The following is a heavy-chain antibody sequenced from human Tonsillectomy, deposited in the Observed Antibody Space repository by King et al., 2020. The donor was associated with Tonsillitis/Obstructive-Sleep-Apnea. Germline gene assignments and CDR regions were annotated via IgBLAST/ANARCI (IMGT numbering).Heavy chain of an antibody. CDR3: ARDRLDSYGFYYYYMDV. D-gene: IGHD5-18*01. CDR1: GFTFSSYW. Sequence: VQLVESGGGLVQPGGSLRLSCAASGFTFSSYWMHWVRQAPGKGLVWVSRINSDGSSTSYAESLKGRFTISRDNAKNTLYLQMNSLRAEDTAVYYCARDRLDSYGFYYYYMDVWGKGTTVTVSS. CDR2: INSDGSST. J-gene: IGHJ6*03. V-gene: IGHV3-74*01.